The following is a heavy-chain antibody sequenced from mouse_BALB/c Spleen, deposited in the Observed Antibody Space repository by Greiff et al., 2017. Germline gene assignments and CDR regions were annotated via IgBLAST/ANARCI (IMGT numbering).Heavy chain of an antibody. Sequence: VQLKQSGAELVKPGASVKLSCTASGSNIKDTSMHWVKQMPEQGLEWIGRIDPAYGKTKYDPKFQVKATIPAVTSSNTAYLQLSSLTSKDTAVYYGAEVVRPYDYGEDCWGQGTGVTVTA. J-gene: IGHJ4*01. V-gene: IGHV14-3*02. CDR2: IDPAYGKT. CDR3: AEVVRPYDYGEDC. D-gene: IGHD1-3*01. CDR1: GSNIKDTS.